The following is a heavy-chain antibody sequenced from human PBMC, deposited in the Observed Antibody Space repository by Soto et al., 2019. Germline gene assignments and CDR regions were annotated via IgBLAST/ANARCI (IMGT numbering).Heavy chain of an antibody. J-gene: IGHJ6*02. CDR1: GFTFSSYA. CDR2: ISHDGSNK. Sequence: PGGSLRLSCAASGFTFSSYAIHWVRQAPGKGLEWVAVISHDGSNKYYADSVKGRFTISRDNSKNTLYLQMNGLRTEDTAVYYCARAGYDFWSSIPCVLVDVWGRGASVTVCS. D-gene: IGHD3-3*01. CDR3: ARAGYDFWSSIPCVLVDV. V-gene: IGHV3-30-3*01.